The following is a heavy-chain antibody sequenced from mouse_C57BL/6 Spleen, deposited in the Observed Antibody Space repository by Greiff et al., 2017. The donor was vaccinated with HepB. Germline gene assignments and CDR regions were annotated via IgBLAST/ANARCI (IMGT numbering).Heavy chain of an antibody. CDR3: ARRTGYENAMDY. Sequence: VQLQQPGAELVKPGASVKLSCKASGYTFTSYWMQWVKQRPGQGLEWIGEIDPSDSYTNYNQKFKGKATLTVDTSSSTAYMQLSSLTSEDSAVYYCARRTGYENAMDYWGQGTSVTVSS. CDR2: IDPSDSYT. CDR1: GYTFTSYW. J-gene: IGHJ4*01. V-gene: IGHV1-50*01. D-gene: IGHD2-2*01.